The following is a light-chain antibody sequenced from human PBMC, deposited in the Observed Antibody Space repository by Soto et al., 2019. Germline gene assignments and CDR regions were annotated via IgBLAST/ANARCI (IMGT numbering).Light chain of an antibody. CDR3: QQSYSTLVT. CDR2: AAS. J-gene: IGKJ1*01. Sequence: DIQMTQSPSSLSASVGDKVTITCRASQSISTFLNWYQQKPGKAPNLLIYAASSLQSGVPSRFSGSGSGTDFTLTISSLQPEDFATYFCQQSYSTLVTVGQGTKVEI. CDR1: QSISTF. V-gene: IGKV1-39*01.